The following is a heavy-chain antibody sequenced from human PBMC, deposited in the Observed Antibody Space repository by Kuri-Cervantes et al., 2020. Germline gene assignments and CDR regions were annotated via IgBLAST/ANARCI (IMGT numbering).Heavy chain of an antibody. V-gene: IGHV3-23*01. CDR2: ISGSGGST. J-gene: IGHJ4*02. CDR3: AKDIGAVAGTFDY. CDR1: GFTFSNYE. Sequence: GESMKISCAASGFTFSNYEMYLVRQAPGKGLEWVSAISGSGGSTYYADSVKGRFTISRDNSRNTLYLQMNSLRAEDTAVYYYAKDIGAVAGTFDYWGQGTLVTVSS. D-gene: IGHD6-19*01.